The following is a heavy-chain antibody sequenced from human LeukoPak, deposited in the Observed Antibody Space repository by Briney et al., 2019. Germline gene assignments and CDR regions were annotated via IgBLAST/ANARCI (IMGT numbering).Heavy chain of an antibody. Sequence: PGGSLRLSCAASGFTFSSYWMHWVRQAPGKGLVWVSRINSDGSSTSYADSVKGRFTISRDNAKNTLYLQMNSQRAEDTAVYYCARGTVTTGYYYYYMDVWGKGTTVTVSS. CDR1: GFTFSSYW. V-gene: IGHV3-74*01. D-gene: IGHD4-11*01. CDR2: INSDGSST. J-gene: IGHJ6*03. CDR3: ARGTVTTGYYYYYMDV.